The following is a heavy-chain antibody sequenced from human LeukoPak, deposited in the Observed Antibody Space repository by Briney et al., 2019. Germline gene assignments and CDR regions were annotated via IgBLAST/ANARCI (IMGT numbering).Heavy chain of an antibody. V-gene: IGHV4-59*01. J-gene: IGHJ4*02. CDR2: IYYSGST. D-gene: IGHD3-3*01. Sequence: PSETLSLTCTVSGGSISSYCCSWIRQPPGKGLEWIGYIYYSGSTNYNPSLKSRVTISVDTSKNQFSLKLSSVTAADTAVYYCARLDFSVTHYFDYWGQGTLVTVSS. CDR1: GGSISSYC. CDR3: ARLDFSVTHYFDY.